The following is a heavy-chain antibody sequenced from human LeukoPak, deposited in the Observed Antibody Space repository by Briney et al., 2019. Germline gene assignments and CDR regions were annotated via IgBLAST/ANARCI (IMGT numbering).Heavy chain of an antibody. V-gene: IGHV4-30-2*01. J-gene: IGHJ5*02. Sequence: SETLSLTCTVSGGSISSGGYYWSWIRQPPGKGLEWIGYIYHSGSTYYNPSLKSRVTISVDRSKNQFSLKLSSVTAADTAVYYCARGRNDIGSSSSWYRGLRVWFDPWGQGTLVTVSS. CDR1: GGSISSGGYY. D-gene: IGHD6-13*01. CDR3: ARGRNDIGSSSSWYRGLRVWFDP. CDR2: IYHSGST.